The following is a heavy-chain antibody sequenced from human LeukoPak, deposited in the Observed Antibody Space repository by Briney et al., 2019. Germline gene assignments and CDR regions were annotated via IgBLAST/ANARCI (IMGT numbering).Heavy chain of an antibody. CDR1: GFTFSSYS. J-gene: IGHJ4*02. CDR2: ISSGSRTI. CDR3: ARESITGHRDFDY. V-gene: IGHV3-48*01. Sequence: GGSLRLSCAASGFTFSSYSMNWVRQAPGKGLEWLSYISSGSRTIFYADSVKGRFTISRDNAKNSLFLQMNSLRAEDTAVYYCARESITGHRDFDYWGQGTLVTVPS. D-gene: IGHD1-20*01.